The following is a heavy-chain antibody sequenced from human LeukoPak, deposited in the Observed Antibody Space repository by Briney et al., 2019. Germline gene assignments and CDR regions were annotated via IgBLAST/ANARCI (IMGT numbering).Heavy chain of an antibody. J-gene: IGHJ4*02. CDR3: ARRGAAMGGYFDY. D-gene: IGHD5-18*01. CDR1: EYSFTSFW. CDR2: IYPGDSDT. V-gene: IGHV5-51*01. Sequence: GESLKISCKGSEYSFTSFWIGWVRQMPGKGLEWMGIIYPGDSDTRYSPSFQGQVTISADKSISTAYLQWSSLKASDTAMYYCARRGAAMGGYFDYWGQGTLVTVSS.